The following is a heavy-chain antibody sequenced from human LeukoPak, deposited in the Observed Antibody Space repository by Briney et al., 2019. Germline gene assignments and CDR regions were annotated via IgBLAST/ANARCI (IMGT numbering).Heavy chain of an antibody. Sequence: GGSLRLSCAASGFTFSSYSMDWVRQAPGKGLEWVSYISSNSNTMYYADSVKGRFTISRDNAKNSLYLQVNSLRDEDTAVYYCARGPLGAIVVNPVDYWGQGTLVTVSS. D-gene: IGHD1-26*01. CDR2: ISSNSNTM. CDR3: ARGPLGAIVVNPVDY. V-gene: IGHV3-48*02. CDR1: GFTFSSYS. J-gene: IGHJ4*02.